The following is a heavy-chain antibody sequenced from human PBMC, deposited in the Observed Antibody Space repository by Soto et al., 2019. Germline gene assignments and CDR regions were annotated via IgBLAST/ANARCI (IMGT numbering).Heavy chain of an antibody. CDR1: GGSIYDDY. Sequence: QVQLQESGPGLVKPSETLSLTCTVSGGSIYDDYWSWIRQTPGKQLEWIGYIHYSGNTNYNPSLKSRVTISLDTSKNQLSLKLNSVTAADTAVYYCARDRLYPHYGMDVWGQGTTVTVSS. D-gene: IGHD2-2*02. J-gene: IGHJ6*02. CDR3: ARDRLYPHYGMDV. CDR2: IHYSGNT. V-gene: IGHV4-59*01.